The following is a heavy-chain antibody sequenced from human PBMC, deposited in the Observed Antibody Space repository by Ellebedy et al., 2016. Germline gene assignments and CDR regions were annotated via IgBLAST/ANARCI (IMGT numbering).Heavy chain of an antibody. D-gene: IGHD3-22*01. Sequence: ASVKVSXXASGGTFSSYAISWVRQAPGQGLEWMGWISAYNGNTNYAQKLQGRVTMTTDTSTSTAYMELRSLRSDDTAVYYCARDRRYYYDSSGYYGYYYGMDVWGQGTTVTVSS. V-gene: IGHV1-18*01. J-gene: IGHJ6*02. CDR3: ARDRRYYYDSSGYYGYYYGMDV. CDR1: GGTFSSYA. CDR2: ISAYNGNT.